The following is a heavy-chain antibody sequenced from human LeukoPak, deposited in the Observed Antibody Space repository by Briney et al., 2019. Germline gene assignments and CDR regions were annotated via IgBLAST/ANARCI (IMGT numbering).Heavy chain of an antibody. CDR3: ASPPGIAAAGPAFDY. CDR2: ISYDGSNK. J-gene: IGHJ4*02. CDR1: GFTFSSYA. Sequence: GGSLRLSCAASGFTFSSYAMHCVRQAPGKGLEWVAVISYDGSNKYYADSVKGRFTISRDNSKNTLYLQMNSLRAEDTAVYYCASPPGIAAAGPAFDYWGQGTLVTVSS. D-gene: IGHD6-13*01. V-gene: IGHV3-30-3*01.